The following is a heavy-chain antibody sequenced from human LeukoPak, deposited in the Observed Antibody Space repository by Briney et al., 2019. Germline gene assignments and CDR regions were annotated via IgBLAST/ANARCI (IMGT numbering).Heavy chain of an antibody. CDR1: GFTFRTYG. Sequence: GESRRFSCAALGFTFRTYGMDWVRQAPGKVQKRVSYISDSSSTIYYADSVKGRFTISRDNAKNSLYLQMNSLRDEDTAVYYCARDCSGSYLRYYFDYWGQGTLVTVSS. CDR2: ISDSSSTI. V-gene: IGHV3-48*02. J-gene: IGHJ4*01. CDR3: ARDCSGSYLRYYFDY. D-gene: IGHD1-26*01.